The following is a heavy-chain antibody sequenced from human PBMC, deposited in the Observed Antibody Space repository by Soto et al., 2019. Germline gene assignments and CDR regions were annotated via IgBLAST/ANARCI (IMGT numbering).Heavy chain of an antibody. Sequence: SETLSLTCSVFGDSIRSAHYFWGWVRQPPGKGLEWIGSIYHSGATFYDPYLRSRVTLSVDTANNQFSLRLSSVTAEDTAVYYCAKDSGYDFFRVLYYYMDVWGKGTTVTVSS. CDR2: IYHSGAT. V-gene: IGHV4-39*07. CDR1: GDSIRSAHYF. CDR3: AKDSGYDFFRVLYYYMDV. D-gene: IGHD3-3*01. J-gene: IGHJ6*03.